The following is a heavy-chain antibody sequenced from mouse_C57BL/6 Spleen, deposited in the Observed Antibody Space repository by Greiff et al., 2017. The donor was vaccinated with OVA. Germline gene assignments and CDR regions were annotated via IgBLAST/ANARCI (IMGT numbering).Heavy chain of an antibody. CDR2: INPSTGGT. V-gene: IGHV1-42*01. D-gene: IGHD1-1*01. Sequence: EVKLVEPGPELVKPGASVKISCKASGYSFTGYYMNWVKQSPEKSLEWIGEINPSTGGTTYNQKFKAKATLTVDKSSSTAYMQLKSLTSEDSAVYYCARSGYYGSSPAWFAYWGQGTLVTVSA. J-gene: IGHJ3*01. CDR3: ARSGYYGSSPAWFAY. CDR1: GYSFTGYY.